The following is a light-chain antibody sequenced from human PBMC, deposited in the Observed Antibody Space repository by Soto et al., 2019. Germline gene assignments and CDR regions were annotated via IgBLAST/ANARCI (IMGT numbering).Light chain of an antibody. CDR2: NNN. CDR1: SSNIGTNA. CDR3: EAWDDSLNGYV. V-gene: IGLV1-44*01. J-gene: IGLJ1*01. Sequence: SVLTQPPSASGTPGQRVTISCSGGSSNIGTNAVNWYQQLPGTAPKLLIYNNNQRPSGVPDRFSGSKSGTSASLAISGLQSEDESDYYCEAWDDSLNGYVFGTGNNVTVL.